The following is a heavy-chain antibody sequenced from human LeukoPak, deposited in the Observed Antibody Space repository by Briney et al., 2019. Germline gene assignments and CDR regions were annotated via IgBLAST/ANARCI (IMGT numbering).Heavy chain of an antibody. J-gene: IGHJ3*02. Sequence: PSETLSLTCTVSGGSFSSSTHFWGWIRQPPGKGLEWIGSISYGGSAYYNPSLKSRVTISVDTSKNQFSLKLTSVSAADTAMYYCARRGWTGGYTYAAFDIWAQGTMVTVSS. D-gene: IGHD5-18*01. V-gene: IGHV4-39*01. CDR1: GGSFSSSTHF. CDR2: ISYGGSA. CDR3: ARRGWTGGYTYAAFDI.